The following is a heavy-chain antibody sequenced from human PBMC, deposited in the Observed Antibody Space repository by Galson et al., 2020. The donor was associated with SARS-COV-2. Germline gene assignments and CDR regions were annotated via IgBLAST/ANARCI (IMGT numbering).Heavy chain of an antibody. CDR2: IYHSGGT. V-gene: IGHV4-30-2*01. Sequence: SETLSLTCAVSGTSISSGSYSWNWIRQPPGKGLESIGYIYHSGGTYYNPSLKSRVTISGDRSKNQFSLRLSSVTAADTAVYYCARLHYGEYAPEAFDIWGPGTRVTVAS. CDR1: GTSISSGSYS. CDR3: ARLHYGEYAPEAFDI. D-gene: IGHD4-17*01. J-gene: IGHJ3*02.